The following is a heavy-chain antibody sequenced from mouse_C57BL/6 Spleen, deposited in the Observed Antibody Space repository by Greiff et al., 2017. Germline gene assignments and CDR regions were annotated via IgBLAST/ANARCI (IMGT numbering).Heavy chain of an antibody. CDR2: ILPGSGST. CDR1: GYTFTGYW. CDR3: ARGIYCGYDGVLYYAMDY. J-gene: IGHJ4*01. D-gene: IGHD2-2*01. V-gene: IGHV1-9*01. Sequence: QVQLQQSGAELMKPGASVKLSCKATGYTFTGYWIEWVKQRPGHGLEWIGEILPGSGSTNYNEKFKGKATFTADTSSNTAYMQLSSLTTEDSAIYYCARGIYCGYDGVLYYAMDYWGQGTSVTVSS.